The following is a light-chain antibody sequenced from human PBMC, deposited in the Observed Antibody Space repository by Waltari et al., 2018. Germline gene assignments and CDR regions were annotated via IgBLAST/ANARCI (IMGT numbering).Light chain of an antibody. CDR1: SGHSTNV. CDR3: QTGGHGTWV. V-gene: IGLV4-69*01. Sequence: QLVLTQSPSASASLGASVKLTCTLSSGHSTNVIAWLQKRAEKGPRYSMKVNRDGSHNKGDEIPDRVSGSSSGAERYLTISSLQSEDEADYYCQTGGHGTWVFGGGTKLTVL. CDR2: VNRDGSH. J-gene: IGLJ3*02.